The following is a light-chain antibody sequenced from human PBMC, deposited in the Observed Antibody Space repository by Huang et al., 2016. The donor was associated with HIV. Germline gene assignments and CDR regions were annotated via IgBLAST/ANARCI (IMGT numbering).Light chain of an antibody. V-gene: IGKV1D-12*01. CDR3: QQVDAFPLI. CDR2: ATS. J-gene: IGKJ4*01. Sequence: EIQMTQSPSSVSASVGDRVTITCRASQNIMKYLDWDQVKPGKVPKLLISATSSLQSVVPSRFSASGSGTDFTLTVNSLELEDVATYYCQQVDAFPLIFGGGTRWRS. CDR1: QNIMKY.